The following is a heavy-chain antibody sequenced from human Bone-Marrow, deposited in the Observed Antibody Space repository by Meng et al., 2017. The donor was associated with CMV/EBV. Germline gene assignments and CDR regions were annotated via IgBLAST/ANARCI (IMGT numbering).Heavy chain of an antibody. V-gene: IGHV3-64*02. J-gene: IGHJ2*01. D-gene: IGHD1-26*01. Sequence: GESLKISCAASGFTFSSYAMHWVRQAPGRGLEYVSAIGSDGSSTSYADSVKGRFTISRDNSKNTLFLQMGSLRAEDMAVYYCARGWDYWYFDLWGRGPRVHVSS. CDR3: ARGWDYWYFDL. CDR2: IGSDGSST. CDR1: GFTFSSYA.